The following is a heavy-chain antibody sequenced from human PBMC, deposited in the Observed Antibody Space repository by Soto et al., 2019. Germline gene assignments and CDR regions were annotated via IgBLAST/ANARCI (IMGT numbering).Heavy chain of an antibody. CDR2: IYYSGST. CDR3: ARAGYNWNDLDY. J-gene: IGHJ4*02. V-gene: IGHV4-59*01. CDR1: GGSISSYY. Sequence: SETLSLTCTVSGGSISSYYWSWIRQPPGKGLEWIGYIYYSGSTNYNPSLKSRVTISVDTSKNQFSLKLSSVTAADTAVYYCARAGYNWNDLDYWGQGTLVTVSS. D-gene: IGHD1-20*01.